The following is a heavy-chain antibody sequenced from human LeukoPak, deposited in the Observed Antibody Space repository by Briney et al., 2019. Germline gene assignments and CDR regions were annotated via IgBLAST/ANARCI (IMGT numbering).Heavy chain of an antibody. Sequence: GGSLRLSCAASGFTFSSYGMHWVRQAPGKGLEWVAVISYDGSNKYYADSVKGRFTISRDNAKNSLYLQMNSLRAEDTAVYYCARDQPVGFGELYNWGQGTLVTVSS. J-gene: IGHJ4*02. D-gene: IGHD3-10*01. CDR1: GFTFSSYG. CDR2: ISYDGSNK. CDR3: ARDQPVGFGELYN. V-gene: IGHV3-30*03.